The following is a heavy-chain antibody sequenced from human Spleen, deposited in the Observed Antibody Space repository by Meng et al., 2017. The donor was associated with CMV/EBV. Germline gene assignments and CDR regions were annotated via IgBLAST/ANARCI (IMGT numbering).Heavy chain of an antibody. CDR1: GFTLSDYY. CDR3: AREYWGPEY. CDR2: ISSSGNTI. Sequence: GESLKISCAASGFTLSDYYVSWIRQAPGKGLEWLSYISSSGNTIHYADSVKGRFIISRDTPKNSVYLQMNGLRAEDTAVYYCAREYWGPEYWGQGTLVTVSS. D-gene: IGHD7-27*01. V-gene: IGHV3-11*04. J-gene: IGHJ4*02.